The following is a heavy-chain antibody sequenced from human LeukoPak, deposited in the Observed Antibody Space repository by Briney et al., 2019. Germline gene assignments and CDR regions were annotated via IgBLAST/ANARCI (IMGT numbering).Heavy chain of an antibody. D-gene: IGHD3-10*01. CDR1: GFTFSTYA. V-gene: IGHV3-23*01. Sequence: GGSLRLSCAASGFTFSTYAMSWVRQAPGEGLEWVSAISGSGGSTYYADSVKGRFTISRDNAKNSLYLQMNSLRAEDTAVYYCAGIYYGSGSFDYWGQGTLVTVSS. CDR3: AGIYYGSGSFDY. CDR2: ISGSGGST. J-gene: IGHJ4*02.